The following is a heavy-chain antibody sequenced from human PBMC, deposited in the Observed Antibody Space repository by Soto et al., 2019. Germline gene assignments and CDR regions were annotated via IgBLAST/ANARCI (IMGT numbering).Heavy chain of an antibody. Sequence: PGGSLRLSCAASGFNFRKYAMSWVRQAPGKGLEWVSSIHGSGGGTYYADSVKGRFTISRDNSKNTLYLQMNSLRAEDTAVYYCAKGSAGYCSSTSCYYMDVWGKGTTVTVSS. D-gene: IGHD2-2*01. J-gene: IGHJ6*03. CDR3: AKGSAGYCSSTSCYYMDV. CDR1: GFNFRKYA. CDR2: IHGSGGGT. V-gene: IGHV3-23*01.